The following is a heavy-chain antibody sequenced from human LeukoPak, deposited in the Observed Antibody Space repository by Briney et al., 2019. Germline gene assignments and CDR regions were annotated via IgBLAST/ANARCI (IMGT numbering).Heavy chain of an antibody. CDR2: IYYNGNT. CDR1: GGSISSHY. V-gene: IGHV4-59*11. CDR3: ARGGWYFAL. J-gene: IGHJ2*01. Sequence: SETLSLTCTVSGGSISSHYWSWIRQPPGKGLEWIGYIYYNGNTNYNPSLKGRLTISVDTSRKQFSLKLSSVTAADAAVYYCARGGWYFALWGRGTLVTVSS.